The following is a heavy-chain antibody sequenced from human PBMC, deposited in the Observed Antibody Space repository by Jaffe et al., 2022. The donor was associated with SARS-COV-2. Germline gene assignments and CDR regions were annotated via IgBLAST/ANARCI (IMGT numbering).Heavy chain of an antibody. J-gene: IGHJ3*02. Sequence: QLQLQESGPGLVKPSETLSLTCTVSDDAISRTTYYWGWIRQSPGTGLEWIGNLHYDGSTYYSPSLKSRVTISVDTSKNHFSLKLTSVTAADTATYYCAGFGNDDAFDIWGQGTLVTVSS. CDR2: LHYDGST. D-gene: IGHD1-1*01. V-gene: IGHV4-39*02. CDR3: AGFGNDDAFDI. CDR1: DDAISRTTYY.